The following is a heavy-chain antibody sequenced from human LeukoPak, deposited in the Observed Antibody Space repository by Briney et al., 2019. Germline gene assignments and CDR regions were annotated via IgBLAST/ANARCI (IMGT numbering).Heavy chain of an antibody. V-gene: IGHV3-66*01. Sequence: GGSLRLSCAASRFTVSSNYMSWVRQAPGKGLEWVSIIYTGTTTYYADSVKGRFTISRDNAKNSLYLQMNSLRAEDTAVYYCARDLKGSAWYVDYWGQGTLVTVSS. D-gene: IGHD6-19*01. J-gene: IGHJ4*02. CDR3: ARDLKGSAWYVDY. CDR2: IYTGTTT. CDR1: RFTVSSNY.